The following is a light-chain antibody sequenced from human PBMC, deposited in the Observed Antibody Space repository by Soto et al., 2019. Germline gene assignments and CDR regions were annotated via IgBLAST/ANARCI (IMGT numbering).Light chain of an antibody. Sequence: QSVLTQPPSVSGAPGQRVTISCTGSSSNIGAGYDVHWYQQLPGTAPKLLIYVNNNRPSGVPDRFSASKSGTSASLVITGLQAEDEADYYCQSYDSSLSTSGVFGGGTKLTLL. CDR3: QSYDSSLSTSGV. CDR1: SSNIGAGYD. CDR2: VNN. V-gene: IGLV1-40*01. J-gene: IGLJ3*02.